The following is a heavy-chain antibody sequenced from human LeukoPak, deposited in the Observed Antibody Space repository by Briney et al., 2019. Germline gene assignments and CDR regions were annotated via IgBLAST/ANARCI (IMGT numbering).Heavy chain of an antibody. Sequence: SETLSLTCTVSGGSITSYYWSWIRQPAGKGLEWIGRIYSNENTNYNPSLKSRVTMSVDTSKNQFSLKLSSVTAADTAVYYCARAGTTPYYFDDWGQGTLVTVSS. CDR3: ARAGTTPYYFDD. D-gene: IGHD1-7*01. CDR1: GGSITSYY. CDR2: IYSNENT. V-gene: IGHV4-4*07. J-gene: IGHJ4*02.